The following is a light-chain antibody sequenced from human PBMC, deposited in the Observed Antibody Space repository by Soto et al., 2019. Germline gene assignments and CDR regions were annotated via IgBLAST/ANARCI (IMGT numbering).Light chain of an antibody. CDR1: QGISND. V-gene: IGKV1-27*01. CDR3: QKYWAT. CDR2: AAS. J-gene: IGKJ3*01. Sequence: DIQMTQSPSSLSASVGDRVTITCRASQGISNDLAWYQQKPGKVPKLLIYAASTLQSGVPSRFSGSGSGTDFTLTISSLQPEDVATYYCQKYWATFGPGTKVDIK.